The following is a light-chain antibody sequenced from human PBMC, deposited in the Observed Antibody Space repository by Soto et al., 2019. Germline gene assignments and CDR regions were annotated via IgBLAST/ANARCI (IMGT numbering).Light chain of an antibody. J-gene: IGLJ2*01. Sequence: QSALTQPASVSGSPGQSVTLSCTGTSSDIGGYNYVSWYQQHPGTAPKLMIYEVTKRPSGVSDRFSGSKSDNTASLTISGLQAEDEADYYCYSYASNSARLFGTGTKLTVL. CDR1: SSDIGGYNY. CDR3: YSYASNSARL. V-gene: IGLV2-14*01. CDR2: EVT.